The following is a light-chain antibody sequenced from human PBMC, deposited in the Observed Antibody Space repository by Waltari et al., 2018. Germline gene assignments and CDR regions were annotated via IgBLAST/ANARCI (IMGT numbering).Light chain of an antibody. CDR2: GST. CDR3: QSYDTSLSVV. J-gene: IGLJ3*02. V-gene: IGLV1-40*01. CDR1: GPHIGAGYD. Sequence: QSVLTQPPSVSGAPGQRVTISCTGSGPHIGAGYDVHWYQQPPRAAPKLLIYGSTSRPLGVPDRFFGSTSGTSASLVIIGLQAEDEGDYYCQSYDTSLSVVFGGGTKLTVL.